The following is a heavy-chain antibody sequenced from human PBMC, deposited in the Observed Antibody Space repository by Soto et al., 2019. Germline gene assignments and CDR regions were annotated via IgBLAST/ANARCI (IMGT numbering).Heavy chain of an antibody. Sequence: SGPTLVKPTQTLTLTCTFSGFSLSTSGVGVGWIRQPPGKALEWLALIYWNDDKRYSPSLKSRLTITKDTSNNQVVLTMTNMDPVDTATYYCAHRDDFWSGYYRVGGFHFDPWGQGTLVTVSS. CDR1: GFSLSTSGVG. CDR3: AHRDDFWSGYYRVGGFHFDP. D-gene: IGHD3-3*01. J-gene: IGHJ5*02. V-gene: IGHV2-5*01. CDR2: IYWNDDK.